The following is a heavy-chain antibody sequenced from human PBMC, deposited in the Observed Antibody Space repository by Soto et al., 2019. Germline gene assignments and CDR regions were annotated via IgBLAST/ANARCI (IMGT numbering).Heavy chain of an antibody. D-gene: IGHD2-21*01. CDR1: GDPFPSSD. V-gene: IGHV1-8*01. Sequence: ASVKVSCKASGDPFPSSDINWVRQATGQGLEWMGWMNPNSGNTGYAQKFQGRVTMTTHTSRNTAYMELSSLRSEDTAVYYCARDHIYPNGPIDAFAIWGKSTMVTV. CDR3: ARDHIYPNGPIDAFAI. CDR2: MNPNSGNT. J-gene: IGHJ3*02.